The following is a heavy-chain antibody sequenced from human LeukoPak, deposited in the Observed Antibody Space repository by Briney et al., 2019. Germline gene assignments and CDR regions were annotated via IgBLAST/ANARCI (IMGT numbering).Heavy chain of an antibody. V-gene: IGHV3-30*18. Sequence: GRSLRLSCAASGFTFSSYGMHWVRQAPGKGLEWVAVISYDGSNKYYADSVKGRFTISRDNSKNTLYLQMNSLRAEDTAVYYCAKDHGSGSYYAYYFDYWGQGTLVTVSS. D-gene: IGHD3-10*01. CDR3: AKDHGSGSYYAYYFDY. CDR1: GFTFSSYG. J-gene: IGHJ4*02. CDR2: ISYDGSNK.